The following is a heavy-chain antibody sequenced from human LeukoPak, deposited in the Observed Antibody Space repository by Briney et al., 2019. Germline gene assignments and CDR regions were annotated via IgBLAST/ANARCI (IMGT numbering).Heavy chain of an antibody. Sequence: ASVKVSCKASGYTFTSYYMHWVRQAPGQGLEWMGIINPSGGSTSYAQKFQGRVTMTRDTSTSTVYMELSSLRSEDTAVYYCAREPMGIAAAGSGYFDYWGQGTLVTVSS. CDR3: AREPMGIAAAGSGYFDY. J-gene: IGHJ4*02. CDR1: GYTFTSYY. CDR2: INPSGGST. V-gene: IGHV1-46*01. D-gene: IGHD6-13*01.